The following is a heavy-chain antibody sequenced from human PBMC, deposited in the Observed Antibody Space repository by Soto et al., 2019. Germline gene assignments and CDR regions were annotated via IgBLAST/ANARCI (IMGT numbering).Heavy chain of an antibody. Sequence: QVQLVQSGAEVKKPGASVKVSCKASGYTFTSYDINWVRQATGQGLEWMGWMNPNSGNTGYAQKFQGRVNMTRNTSISTAYMELSSLRSEDTAVYYCQRVKSAAGTGWFDPWGQGTLVTVSS. D-gene: IGHD6-13*01. V-gene: IGHV1-8*01. CDR3: QRVKSAAGTGWFDP. J-gene: IGHJ5*02. CDR2: MNPNSGNT. CDR1: GYTFTSYD.